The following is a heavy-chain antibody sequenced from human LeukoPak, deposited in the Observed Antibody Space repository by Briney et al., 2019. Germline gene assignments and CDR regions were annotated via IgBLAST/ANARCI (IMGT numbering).Heavy chain of an antibody. CDR1: GFTFSSYS. Sequence: GGSLRLSCAASGFTFSSYSMNWVRQAPGKGLEWVSSISSSSSYIYYADSVKGRFTISRDNAKNSLYLQMNSLRAEDTAVYYCTRAPQKASSSGSHFDYWGQGTLVTVSS. CDR2: ISSSSSYI. V-gene: IGHV3-21*01. CDR3: TRAPQKASSSGSHFDY. J-gene: IGHJ4*02. D-gene: IGHD3-22*01.